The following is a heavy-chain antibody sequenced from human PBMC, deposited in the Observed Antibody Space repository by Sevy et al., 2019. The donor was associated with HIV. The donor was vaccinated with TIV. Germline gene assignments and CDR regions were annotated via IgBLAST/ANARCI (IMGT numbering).Heavy chain of an antibody. D-gene: IGHD5-12*01. Sequence: GSLRLSCAASGFTFSKYWMHWVRQAPGKGLVWVSRIDGDGISTNYADSVKGRFTISRDNAKNTLYLQMHSLRPEDTAVYYCATLGFAGYPPNLWGQGTLVTVSS. CDR2: IDGDGIST. CDR3: ATLGFAGYPPNL. CDR1: GFTFSKYW. V-gene: IGHV3-74*01. J-gene: IGHJ4*02.